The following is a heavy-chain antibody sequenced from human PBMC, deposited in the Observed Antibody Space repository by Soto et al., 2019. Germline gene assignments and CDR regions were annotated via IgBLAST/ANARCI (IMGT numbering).Heavy chain of an antibody. CDR2: ISASGDNT. Sequence: GGSLRLSCTGSGFTFSGNAMSWVRQAQGKGLEWVSSISASGDNTYYADSVKGRFTISRDNSKDTLYLQMNTLRADDTAVYYCAKLIGPTGGYWGQGTTVTVSS. CDR3: AKLIGPTGGY. D-gene: IGHD4-17*01. J-gene: IGHJ6*02. V-gene: IGHV3-23*01. CDR1: GFTFSGNA.